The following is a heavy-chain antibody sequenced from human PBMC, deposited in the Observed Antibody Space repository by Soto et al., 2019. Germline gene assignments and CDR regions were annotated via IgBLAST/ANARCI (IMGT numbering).Heavy chain of an antibody. V-gene: IGHV1-3*01. Sequence: SVKVSCKASGYTFTTYAIHWVRQAPGERLEWMGWINAGTGITKYSQKFQGRVSITRDTSASSAYMELSGLRSEDTAVYYCATVVGGERIRNFRSINPPYWFDPWGQGTLVTVSS. CDR1: GYTFTTYA. J-gene: IGHJ5*02. D-gene: IGHD1-1*01. CDR2: INAGTGIT. CDR3: ATVVGGERIRNFRSINPPYWFDP.